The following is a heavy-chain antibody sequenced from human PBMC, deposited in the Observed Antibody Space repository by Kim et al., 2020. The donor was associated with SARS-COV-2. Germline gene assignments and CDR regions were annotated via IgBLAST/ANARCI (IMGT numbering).Heavy chain of an antibody. Sequence: GGSLRLSCAASGFTFSSYSMNWGRQAPGKGLEWVSSISSSSSYIYYADSVKGRFTISRDNAKNSLYLQMNSLRAEDTAVYYCARDGPIITMIVVVDLDYYYYGMDVWGQGTTVTVSS. D-gene: IGHD3-22*01. CDR1: GFTFSSYS. V-gene: IGHV3-21*01. CDR2: ISSSSSYI. CDR3: ARDGPIITMIVVVDLDYYYYGMDV. J-gene: IGHJ6*02.